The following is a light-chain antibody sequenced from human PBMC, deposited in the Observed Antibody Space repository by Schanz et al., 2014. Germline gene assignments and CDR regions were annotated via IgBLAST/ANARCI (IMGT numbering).Light chain of an antibody. CDR1: QSVSSSY. J-gene: IGKJ1*01. V-gene: IGKV3D-20*01. CDR3: QQYVTSPAT. CDR2: DAS. Sequence: EIVLTQSPATLSLSPGERVTLSCGASQSVSSSYLAWYQQKPGLAPRVLIYDASIRATGIPDRFSGSGSGTDFTLTIGRLEPEDFAVYYCQQYVTSPATFGQGTKVEIK.